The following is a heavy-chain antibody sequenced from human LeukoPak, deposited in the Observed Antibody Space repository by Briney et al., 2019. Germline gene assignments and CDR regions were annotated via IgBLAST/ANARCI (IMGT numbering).Heavy chain of an antibody. Sequence: SETLSLTCTVSGGSISSYYWSWIRQPPGKGLEWIGYIYYSGSTNYNPSLKSRVTISVDTSKNQFSLKLSSVTAADTAVYYCARARPGLYGSGSLYYYYMDVWGKGTTVTISS. D-gene: IGHD3-10*01. CDR3: ARARPGLYGSGSLYYYYMDV. J-gene: IGHJ6*03. CDR1: GGSISSYY. CDR2: IYYSGST. V-gene: IGHV4-59*01.